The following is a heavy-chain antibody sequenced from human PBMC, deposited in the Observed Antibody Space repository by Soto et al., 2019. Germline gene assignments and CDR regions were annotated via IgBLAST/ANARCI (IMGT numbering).Heavy chain of an antibody. CDR3: ARDKGYGSGSYYNDYYFDY. CDR1: GGSFSGYY. Sequence: SETLSLTCAVYGGSFSGYYWSWIRQPPGKGLEWIGEINHSGSTNYNPSLKSRVTISVDTSKNQFSLKLSSVTAADTAVYYCARDKGYGSGSYYNDYYFDYWGQGTLVTVSS. V-gene: IGHV4-34*01. J-gene: IGHJ4*02. CDR2: INHSGST. D-gene: IGHD3-10*01.